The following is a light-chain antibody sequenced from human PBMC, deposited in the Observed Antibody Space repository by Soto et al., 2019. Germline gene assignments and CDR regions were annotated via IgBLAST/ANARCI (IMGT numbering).Light chain of an antibody. CDR1: QSISNW. V-gene: IGKV1-5*01. CDR2: DAS. CDR3: QQYNHYWS. J-gene: IGKJ1*01. Sequence: DIQLTQSPSTLTASVGDRVTITCRASQSISNWLAWYQQKPGKAPKLLIYDASSLESGVPSRFSGSGSGTEFTLTISSLQPDDFATYYCQQYNHYWSFGQGTKVDNK.